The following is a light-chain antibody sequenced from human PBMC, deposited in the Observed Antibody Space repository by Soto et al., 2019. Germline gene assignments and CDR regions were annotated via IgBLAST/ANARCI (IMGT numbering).Light chain of an antibody. CDR1: QGIGDT. J-gene: IGKJ3*01. CDR2: GAS. CDR3: QQYDGSPLT. V-gene: IGKV3D-15*01. Sequence: EVVMTQSPATLSVSPGEGATLSCRASQGIGDTLAWYQHKPGQTPRLLIYGASTRDTGIPDRFRGSGSGTDFALTISSLEPEDFAMYYCQQYDGSPLTFGPGTKVDIK.